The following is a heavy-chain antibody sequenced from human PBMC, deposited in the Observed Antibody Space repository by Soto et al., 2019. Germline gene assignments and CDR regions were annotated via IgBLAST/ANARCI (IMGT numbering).Heavy chain of an antibody. Sequence: PGGSLRLSCAASGLTFSHYSMNWVRQAPGKGLEWVSSISGGGTYRYYAESVKGRFTISRDNAKNALDLQMNSLRAEDTAVYYCAKGLSTVLMMYPTDYWGQGTLVTVSS. CDR2: ISGGGTYR. V-gene: IGHV3-21*04. CDR3: AKGLSTVLMMYPTDY. J-gene: IGHJ4*02. D-gene: IGHD2-8*01. CDR1: GLTFSHYS.